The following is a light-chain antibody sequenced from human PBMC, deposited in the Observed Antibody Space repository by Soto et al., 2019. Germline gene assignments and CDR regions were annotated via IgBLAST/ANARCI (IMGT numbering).Light chain of an antibody. Sequence: EIVMTQSASTLSVSPGEGATLSCRASQSVSSKLAWYQQKPGQAPRLLIYGASTRATGIPARFSGSGSGTEFTLTISSLQSEDFAVYYCQQYNNWPPITFGQGTRLEIK. CDR1: QSVSSK. CDR3: QQYNNWPPIT. V-gene: IGKV3-15*01. CDR2: GAS. J-gene: IGKJ5*01.